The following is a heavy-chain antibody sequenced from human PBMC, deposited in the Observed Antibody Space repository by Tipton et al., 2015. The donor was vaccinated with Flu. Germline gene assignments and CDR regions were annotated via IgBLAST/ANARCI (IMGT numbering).Heavy chain of an antibody. J-gene: IGHJ4*02. CDR3: ARDRPYGDFSETLDY. V-gene: IGHV4-38-2*02. Sequence: TLSLTCTVSGDSLTNGRYWDWVRQPPGKGLEWIGNIHHRGSTYYSPSLKSRVTISMDTSKNQFSLTPISVTAADTAIYYCARDRPYGDFSETLDYWGQGMLVTISS. CDR1: GDSLTNGRY. CDR2: IHHRGST. D-gene: IGHD4-17*01.